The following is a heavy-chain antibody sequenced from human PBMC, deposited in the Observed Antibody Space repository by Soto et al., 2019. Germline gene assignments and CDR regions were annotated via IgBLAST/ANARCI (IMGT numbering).Heavy chain of an antibody. CDR3: AKGTRYYHDSSGHEYDY. D-gene: IGHD3-22*01. CDR2: ISADAGST. CDR1: GFAFSNFA. J-gene: IGHJ4*02. V-gene: IGHV3-23*01. Sequence: SLRLSCAASGFAFSNFAMNWVRQAPGKGLEWVSGISADAGSTYYADSVKGRFTISRDNSKDTLYLQLNSLRVEDTAVYFCAKGTRYYHDSSGHEYDYWGQGTLVTVSS.